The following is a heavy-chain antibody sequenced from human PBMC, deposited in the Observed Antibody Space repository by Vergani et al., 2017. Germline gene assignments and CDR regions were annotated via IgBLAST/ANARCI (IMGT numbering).Heavy chain of an antibody. D-gene: IGHD1-26*01. Sequence: QVQLVESGGGVVQPGRSLRLSCAASGFTFSSYGMHWVRQAPGKGLEWVAVIWYDGSNKYYADSVKGRFTISRDNSKNTLYLQMNSLRAEDTAVYYCAKSFSGYCVYWGQGTLVTVSS. CDR2: IWYDGSNK. V-gene: IGHV3-33*06. CDR3: AKSFSGYCVY. J-gene: IGHJ4*02. CDR1: GFTFSSYG.